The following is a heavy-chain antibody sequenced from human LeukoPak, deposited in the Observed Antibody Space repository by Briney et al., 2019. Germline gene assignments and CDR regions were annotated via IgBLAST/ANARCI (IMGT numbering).Heavy chain of an antibody. D-gene: IGHD3-22*01. CDR1: GFTFSRYS. J-gene: IGHJ4*02. Sequence: GGSLRLSCVASGFTFSRYSLNWVRRAPGKGLEWVSSISTSSTYIYYADSVKGRSTISRDNAKNSLYLQMNSLRAEDTAVYFCARTGKDSSGYYTDYWGQGTLVTVSS. V-gene: IGHV3-21*01. CDR3: ARTGKDSSGYYTDY. CDR2: ISTSSTYI.